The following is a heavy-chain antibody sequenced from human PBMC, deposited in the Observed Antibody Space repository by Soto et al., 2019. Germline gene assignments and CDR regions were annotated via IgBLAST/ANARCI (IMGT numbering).Heavy chain of an antibody. CDR3: AQKRRGLDYFDY. V-gene: IGHV3-23*01. D-gene: IGHD3-9*01. CDR2: ISGSGGST. J-gene: IGHJ4*02. Sequence: GGSLRLSCAASGFTFSSYAMSWVRQAPGKGLEWVSAISGSGGSTYYADSVKGRFTISRDNSKNTLYLQMNSLRAEDTAVYYCAQKRRGLDYFDYWGQGTLVTVSS. CDR1: GFTFSSYA.